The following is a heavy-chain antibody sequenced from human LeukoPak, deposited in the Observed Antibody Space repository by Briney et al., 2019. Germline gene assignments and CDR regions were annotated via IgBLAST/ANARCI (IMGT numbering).Heavy chain of an antibody. V-gene: IGHV3-21*01. D-gene: IGHD1-1*01. J-gene: IGHJ5*02. CDR1: GFNLASYM. CDR2: ISSTGSYI. CDR3: TRVAQSGPTGWFDP. Sequence: GGSLRLSCAASGFNLASYMLNWVRQAPGKGLEWVSSISSTGSYIYYADSVKGRFTISRDNPGNVFYLQMDSLRAEDTAVYYCTRVAQSGPTGWFDPWGQGTLVTVSS.